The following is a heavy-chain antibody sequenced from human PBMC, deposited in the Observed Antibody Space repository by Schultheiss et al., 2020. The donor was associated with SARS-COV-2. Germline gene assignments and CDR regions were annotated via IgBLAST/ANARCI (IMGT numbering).Heavy chain of an antibody. CDR1: GGSISSYY. D-gene: IGHD2-2*01. CDR2: IYYSGST. J-gene: IGHJ6*02. Sequence: SETLSLTCTVSGGSISSYYWSWIRQPPGKGLEWIGYIYYSGSTNYNPSLKSRVTISVDTSKNQFSLKLSSVTAADTAVYYCARVAGYCSSTSCSRAHYYYGMDVWGQGTTVTVSS. V-gene: IGHV4-59*12. CDR3: ARVAGYCSSTSCSRAHYYYGMDV.